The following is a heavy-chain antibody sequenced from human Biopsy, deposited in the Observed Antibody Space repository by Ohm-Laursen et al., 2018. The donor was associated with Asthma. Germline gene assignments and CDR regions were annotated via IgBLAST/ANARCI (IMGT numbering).Heavy chain of an antibody. CDR1: GFPFYNSA. CDR2: IAVGRDKT. Sequence: SVKVSCKTSGFPFYNSAVQWARQARGQGLEWMGVIAVGRDKTIYAQNFQERVTFTRDLSTGTASMELSSLRTEDTAVYYCAAATVIVSAAVAGYHYYYNMDVWGQGTTVIVSS. D-gene: IGHD3-22*01. CDR3: AAATVIVSAAVAGYHYYYNMDV. V-gene: IGHV1-58*01. J-gene: IGHJ6*02.